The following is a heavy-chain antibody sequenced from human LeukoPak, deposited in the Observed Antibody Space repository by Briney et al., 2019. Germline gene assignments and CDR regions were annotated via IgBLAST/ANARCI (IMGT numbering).Heavy chain of an antibody. J-gene: IGHJ4*02. V-gene: IGHV1-69*13. Sequence: SVKVSCKASGGTFSSYAISWVRQAPGQGLEWMGGIIPIFGTANYAQKFQGRVTITADESTSTAYMELSSLRSEDTAVYYCARGLLGYCSGGSCYSGVDYWGQGTLVTVSS. D-gene: IGHD2-15*01. CDR2: IIPIFGTA. CDR1: GGTFSSYA. CDR3: ARGLLGYCSGGSCYSGVDY.